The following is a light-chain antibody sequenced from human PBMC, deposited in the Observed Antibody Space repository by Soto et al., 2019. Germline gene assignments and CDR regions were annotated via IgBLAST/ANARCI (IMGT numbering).Light chain of an antibody. CDR3: QTWDSAIRV. CDR1: SGPSSYT. J-gene: IGLJ2*01. V-gene: IGLV4-69*01. CDR2: INSDGSH. Sequence: QLVLAQSPSASASLGASVKLTCTLTSGPSSYTIAWHQQQPGRGPRYLMKINSDGSHMKGDGIPARFSGSSSESERHLTISNGQSEDEADYYCQTWDSAIRVFGGGTKLTVL.